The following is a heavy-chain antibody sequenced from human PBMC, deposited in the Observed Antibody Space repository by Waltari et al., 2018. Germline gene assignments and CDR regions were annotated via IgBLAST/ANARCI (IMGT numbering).Heavy chain of an antibody. CDR2: SSSTGSIM. CDR1: GFTFSDDE. Sequence: EVQLVESGGNLVQPGGSLRLSCAASGFTFSDDEMNWVRQAPGKGLEWVAYSSSTGSIMYYADSVKGRFTNARDNAKNSLFLQMNSLRADDTAVYYCVRVASRRAGGDYWGQGTLVTVSS. V-gene: IGHV3-48*03. CDR3: VRVASRRAGGDY. J-gene: IGHJ4*02.